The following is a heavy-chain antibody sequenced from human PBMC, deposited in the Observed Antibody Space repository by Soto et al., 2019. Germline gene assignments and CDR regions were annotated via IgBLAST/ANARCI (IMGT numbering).Heavy chain of an antibody. Sequence: GGSLRLSCAASGFTFDDYAMHWVRQAPGKGLEWVSGISWNSGSIGYADSVKGRFTISRDNAKNSLYLQMNSLRAEDTALYYCAKGLAATRLPDAFDIWGQGTMVTVSS. CDR1: GFTFDDYA. D-gene: IGHD6-25*01. CDR2: ISWNSGSI. CDR3: AKGLAATRLPDAFDI. J-gene: IGHJ3*02. V-gene: IGHV3-9*01.